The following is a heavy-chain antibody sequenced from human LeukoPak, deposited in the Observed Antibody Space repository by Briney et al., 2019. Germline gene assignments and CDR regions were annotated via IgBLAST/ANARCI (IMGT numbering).Heavy chain of an antibody. J-gene: IGHJ6*02. CDR2: VDPDTGNT. CDR3: ARLGESRGYRWNTFMDA. CDR1: AYTFTKSE. V-gene: IGHV1-8*03. Sequence: ASVKVSCKASAYTFTKSEINWVRQASGQGLEWMGWVDPDTGNTKYAQNFQGRVSITRDTSVSTVYMELSNLRYEDTAVYYCARLGESRGYRWNTFMDAWGQGTTVTVSS. D-gene: IGHD3-22*01.